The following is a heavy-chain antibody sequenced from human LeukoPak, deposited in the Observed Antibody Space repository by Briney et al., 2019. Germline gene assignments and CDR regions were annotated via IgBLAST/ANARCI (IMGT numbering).Heavy chain of an antibody. V-gene: IGHV2-70*11. J-gene: IGHJ4*02. CDR1: GCSLSTSGMC. CDR3: GRSLGASDYDY. CDR2: IDWDDDK. Sequence: ESGPALVKPTQTFTLTCTFSGCSLSTSGMCVSWIRQPPGKALEWLSRIDWDDDKYYSTSLKTRLTISKETSKNQVVLTMTNMDPVDTATYYCGRSLGASDYDYWGQGTLVTVSS.